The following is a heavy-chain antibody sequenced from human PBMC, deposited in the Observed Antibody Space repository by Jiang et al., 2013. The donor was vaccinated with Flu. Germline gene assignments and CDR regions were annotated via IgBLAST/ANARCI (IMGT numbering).Heavy chain of an antibody. CDR1: GGTFASYA. V-gene: IGHV1-69*04. CDR3: ARDSGVRGVPPYYYGMDV. CDR2: IIPITGET. J-gene: IGHJ6*04. D-gene: IGHD3-10*01. Sequence: GAEVKKPGSSVKVSCKASGGTFASYAISWLRQAPGQGLEWMGRIIPITGETNNAQKFQGRVTITADKATFTAYMELSSLRFEDTAVYYCARDSGVRGVPPYYYGMDVWGKGTTVTVSS.